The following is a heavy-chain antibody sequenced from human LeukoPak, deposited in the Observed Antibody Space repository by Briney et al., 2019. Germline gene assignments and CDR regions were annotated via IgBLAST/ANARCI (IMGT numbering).Heavy chain of an antibody. D-gene: IGHD2/OR15-2a*01. CDR1: GFTFSSYG. Sequence: PGGSLTLSCAACGFTFSSYGVTWLRQAPGEAREWVANIKEDGSEKYYVDSVKGRFTISRNNAKNSLYLQMTSLREEDTAVYYCANEYEGGPDYWGQGTLVTVSS. CDR3: ANEYEGGPDY. V-gene: IGHV3-7*05. CDR2: IKEDGSEK. J-gene: IGHJ4*02.